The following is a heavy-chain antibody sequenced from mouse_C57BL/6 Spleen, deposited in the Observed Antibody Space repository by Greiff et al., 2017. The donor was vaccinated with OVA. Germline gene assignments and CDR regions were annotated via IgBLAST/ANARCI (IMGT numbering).Heavy chain of an antibody. Sequence: QVQLQQPGAELVMPGASVKLSCKASGYTFTSYWMPWVKQRPGQGLEWIGEIDPSDSYTNYNQKFKGKSTLTVDKSSSTAYRQLSSLTSEDSAVYYCARVGRGSSPFDYWGKGTTLTVSS. CDR3: ARVGRGSSPFDY. D-gene: IGHD1-1*01. CDR2: IDPSDSYT. J-gene: IGHJ2*01. CDR1: GYTFTSYW. V-gene: IGHV1-69*01.